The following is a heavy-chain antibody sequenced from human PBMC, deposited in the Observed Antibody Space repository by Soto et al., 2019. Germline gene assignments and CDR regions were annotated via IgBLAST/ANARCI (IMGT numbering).Heavy chain of an antibody. J-gene: IGHJ4*01. Sequence: QVQLVQSGAEVKKPGASVKVSCKASVYTVASYAISWMRQDPGQWLEWMGWISAYNGNTNYVQKLQGRVTMTTDTSTSKAYMELSSLIPDDTALYSCARDPPPQAYWGHGNLVTVSS. CDR3: ARDPPPQAY. V-gene: IGHV1-18*01. CDR1: VYTVASYA. CDR2: ISAYNGNT.